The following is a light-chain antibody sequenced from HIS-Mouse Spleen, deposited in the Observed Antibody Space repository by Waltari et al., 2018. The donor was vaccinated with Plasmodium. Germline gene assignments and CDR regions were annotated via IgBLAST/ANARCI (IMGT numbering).Light chain of an antibody. CDR1: KSGDKY. Sequence: SYELTQPPSVSVSPGQTASITCPGDKSGDKYACWYQQKPRQSPVLVIYQDSKRPSGIPERFAGSNSGNTATLTISGTQAMEEADYYCQAWDSSTVVFGGGTKLTVL. J-gene: IGLJ2*01. CDR2: QDS. CDR3: QAWDSSTVV. V-gene: IGLV3-1*01.